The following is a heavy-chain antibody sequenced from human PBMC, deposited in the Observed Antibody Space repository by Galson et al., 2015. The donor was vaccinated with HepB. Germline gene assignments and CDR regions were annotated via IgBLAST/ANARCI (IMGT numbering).Heavy chain of an antibody. CDR2: ISRNSGSI. Sequence: SLRLSCAASGFTFDDYAIHWVRQAPGKGLEWVSGISRNSGSIGYADSVKGRFTISRDNAKNSLYLQMNSLRPEDTALYYCAKVYTSSWYYYGMDVWGQGTTVTVSS. D-gene: IGHD6-13*01. J-gene: IGHJ6*02. V-gene: IGHV3-9*01. CDR3: AKVYTSSWYYYGMDV. CDR1: GFTFDDYA.